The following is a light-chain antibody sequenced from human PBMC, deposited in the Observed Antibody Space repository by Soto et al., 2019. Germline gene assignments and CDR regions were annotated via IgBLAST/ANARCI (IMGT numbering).Light chain of an antibody. J-gene: IGKJ2*01. V-gene: IGKV3-15*01. CDR1: QGLGSR. CDR2: DAS. CDR3: QHYHGWVKA. Sequence: EIGMTQSPATLSVSPGGTATLSCRASQGLGSRLAWYQQKPGQAPRLLIYDASTRATGVPDRCSGSESETEFTLTISSLHSEEFAVYYCQHYHGWVKAFGQGTKLEIK.